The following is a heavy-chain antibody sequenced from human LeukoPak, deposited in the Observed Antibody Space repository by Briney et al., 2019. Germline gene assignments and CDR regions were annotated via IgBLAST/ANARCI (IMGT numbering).Heavy chain of an antibody. D-gene: IGHD2-15*01. Sequence: GGSLRLSCAASGFTVDSTYMSWVRQAPGKGLEWVSVIYSGGRTYYADSVKGRFTISRDNSKNTVYLQMNSLRAEDTAVYYCASPSGLDAFDIWGQGTMVTVSP. CDR2: IYSGGRT. V-gene: IGHV3-66*01. CDR1: GFTVDSTY. CDR3: ASPSGLDAFDI. J-gene: IGHJ3*02.